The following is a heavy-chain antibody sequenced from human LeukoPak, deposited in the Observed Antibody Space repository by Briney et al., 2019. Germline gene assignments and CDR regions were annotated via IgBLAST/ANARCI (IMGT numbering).Heavy chain of an antibody. J-gene: IGHJ4*02. CDR2: ISSYNGNT. D-gene: IGHD2-8*02. CDR1: GYTFISYG. CDR3: ARVDGGEWYYFDY. Sequence: GASVKVSCKASGYTFISYGISWVRQAPGQGLEWMGWISSYNGNTNYAQKFQGRVTMTLDTSISTGYMELSSLRSDDTAIYFCARVDGGEWYYFDYWGQGTLVTVSS. V-gene: IGHV1-18*01.